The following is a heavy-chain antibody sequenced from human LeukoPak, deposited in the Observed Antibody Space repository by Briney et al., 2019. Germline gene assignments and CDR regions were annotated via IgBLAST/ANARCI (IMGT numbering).Heavy chain of an antibody. CDR2: ISGSGGST. CDR3: AKDSKYRSSTSCYYYFDY. J-gene: IGHJ4*02. CDR1: GFTFNSYA. Sequence: RGSLRLSCASSGFTFNSYAMNWVRQAPGKGLEWVSGISGSGGSTHYADSVKGRFTISRDNSENTLYLQMNSLRAEDTAVYYCAKDSKYRSSTSCYYYFDYWGQGTLITVSS. D-gene: IGHD2-2*01. V-gene: IGHV3-23*01.